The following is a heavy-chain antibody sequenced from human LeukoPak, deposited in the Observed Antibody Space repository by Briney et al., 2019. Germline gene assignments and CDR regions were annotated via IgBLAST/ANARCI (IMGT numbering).Heavy chain of an antibody. J-gene: IGHJ4*02. Sequence: SETLSLTCTVSGYSITSGYYWAWIQQPPGKGLEWIGSIYHSGSTYYNPSLKSRVTISVDTSKNQFSLKLSSVTAADTAVYYCARVTHYYDSGSYPYWGQGTLVTVSS. D-gene: IGHD3-10*01. V-gene: IGHV4-38-2*02. CDR3: ARVTHYYDSGSYPY. CDR1: GYSITSGYY. CDR2: IYHSGST.